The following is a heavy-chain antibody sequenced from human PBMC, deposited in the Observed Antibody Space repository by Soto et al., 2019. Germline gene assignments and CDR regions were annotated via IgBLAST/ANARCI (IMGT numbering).Heavy chain of an antibody. D-gene: IGHD3-10*01. CDR1: GFTFNDHY. Sequence: QVQLVESGGGLVKPGGSLRLSCAASGFTFNDHYMTWLRQAPGKGLEWVSFISSDSIYTNSADSVKGRFIISRDNAKNLLYLQMSSLRVEDMAVYYCARDSTGSGLDYGMDVWGQGTKVAV. V-gene: IGHV3-11*06. CDR3: ARDSTGSGLDYGMDV. CDR2: ISSDSIYT. J-gene: IGHJ6*02.